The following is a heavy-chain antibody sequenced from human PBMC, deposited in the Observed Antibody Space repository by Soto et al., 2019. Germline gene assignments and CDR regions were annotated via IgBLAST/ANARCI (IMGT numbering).Heavy chain of an antibody. Sequence: QLQLQESGPGLVKPSETLSLTCTVSGASISSSTFYWGWIRQPPGKGLEWIGTVYYSGSAYYNPSLKSRLTISVDTSMNQFSLKLSSVTAADTALYYCVRHAPYRSGWANRNDYWGQGTLVTVSS. CDR1: GASISSSTFY. V-gene: IGHV4-39*01. D-gene: IGHD6-19*01. CDR2: VYYSGSA. J-gene: IGHJ4*02. CDR3: VRHAPYRSGWANRNDY.